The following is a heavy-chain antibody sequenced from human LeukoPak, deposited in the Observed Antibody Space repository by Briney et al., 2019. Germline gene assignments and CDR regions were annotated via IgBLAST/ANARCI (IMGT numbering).Heavy chain of an antibody. J-gene: IGHJ6*03. CDR2: IYSGGTT. V-gene: IGHV3-53*01. Sequence: GGSLRLSCAASGFTVSSNYMSWVRQAPGKGLEWVSVIYSGGTTYFADSVKGRFTISRDNSKNTLYLQMNSLRAEDTAVYYCARCAPRGSGSYYYYMDVWGKGTTVTVSS. CDR3: ARCAPRGSGSYYYYMDV. D-gene: IGHD3-10*01. CDR1: GFTVSSNY.